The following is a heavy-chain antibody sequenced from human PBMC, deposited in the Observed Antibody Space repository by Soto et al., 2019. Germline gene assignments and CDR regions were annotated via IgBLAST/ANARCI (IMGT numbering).Heavy chain of an antibody. CDR1: GGSISGSYYY. D-gene: IGHD1-20*01. CDR3: ATSQKGYNWNYFDH. J-gene: IGHJ4*02. Sequence: SGSLCLINANSGGSISGSYYYWGWLRQSPGKGPEWIGSVFYTGFTSYNPSLESRVSVSVDTSKNQFSLKVSGVSAADTAVYYCATSQKGYNWNYFDHWGQGALVTVSS. CDR2: VFYTGFT. V-gene: IGHV4-39*01.